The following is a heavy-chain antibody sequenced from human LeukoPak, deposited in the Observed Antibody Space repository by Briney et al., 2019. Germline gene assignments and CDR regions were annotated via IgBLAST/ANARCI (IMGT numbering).Heavy chain of an antibody. CDR1: GGTFSSYA. J-gene: IGHJ6*02. V-gene: IGHV1-69*13. Sequence: SVKVSCKASGGTFSSYAISWVRQAPGHGLEWMGGIIPIFGTANYAQKFQGRVTITADDSTSTAYMELSSLRSEDTAVYYCAKDVGYSSGWTLYYYYGMDVWGQGTTVTVSS. CDR2: IIPIFGTA. D-gene: IGHD6-19*01. CDR3: AKDVGYSSGWTLYYYYGMDV.